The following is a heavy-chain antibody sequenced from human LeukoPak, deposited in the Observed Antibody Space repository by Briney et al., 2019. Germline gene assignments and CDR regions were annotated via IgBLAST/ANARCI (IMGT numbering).Heavy chain of an antibody. J-gene: IGHJ6*02. CDR2: INSDGSST. CDR1: GFTFSSYW. Sequence: GGSLRLSCAASGFTFSSYWMHWVRQAPGKGLVGVSRINSDGSSTSYADSVKGRFTISRDNSKNTLYLQMNSLRAEDTAVYYCAKDKRRYYYDSSGPLDVWGQGTTVTVSS. CDR3: AKDKRRYYYDSSGPLDV. V-gene: IGHV3-74*01. D-gene: IGHD3-22*01.